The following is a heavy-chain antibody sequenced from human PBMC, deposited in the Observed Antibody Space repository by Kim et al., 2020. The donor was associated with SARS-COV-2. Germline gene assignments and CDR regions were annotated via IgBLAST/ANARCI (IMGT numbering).Heavy chain of an antibody. J-gene: IGHJ6*02. CDR3: AKNVAPGGRGNAMDV. D-gene: IGHD6-13*01. V-gene: IGHV3-23*01. Sequence: AVSVKGRFSMSRDSAANTGYLHMNSLREEDTAVYYCAKNVAPGGRGNAMDVWGQGTTVTVSS.